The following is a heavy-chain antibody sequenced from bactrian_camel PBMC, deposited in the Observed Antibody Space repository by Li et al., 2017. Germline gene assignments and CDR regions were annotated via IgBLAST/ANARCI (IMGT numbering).Heavy chain of an antibody. J-gene: IGHJ4*01. D-gene: IGHD2*01. CDR1: KYYGY. Sequence: HVQLVESGGGPVQAGDSLTLSCAASKYYGYMAWFRQAPGQERKGVAYIDRSGGTDYADSVKGRFTISEDSNENVIYLRMENLKPEDTGMYFCTAGLRSFARTLDPEGYSYWGRGTQVTVS. CDR2: IDRSGGT. CDR3: TAGLRSFARTLDPEGYSY. V-gene: IGHV3S55*01.